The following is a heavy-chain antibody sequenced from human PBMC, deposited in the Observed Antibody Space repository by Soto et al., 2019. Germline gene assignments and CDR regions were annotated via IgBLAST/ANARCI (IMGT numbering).Heavy chain of an antibody. CDR3: ARSPYYYDSSGYYRPGDFDY. Sequence: GGSLRLSCAASGFTFSSYEMNWVRQAPGKGLEWVSYISSSGSTIYYADSVKGRFTISRDNAKNSLYLQMNSLRAGDTAVYYCARSPYYYDSSGYYRPGDFDYWGQGTLVTVSS. V-gene: IGHV3-48*03. D-gene: IGHD3-22*01. J-gene: IGHJ4*02. CDR1: GFTFSSYE. CDR2: ISSSGSTI.